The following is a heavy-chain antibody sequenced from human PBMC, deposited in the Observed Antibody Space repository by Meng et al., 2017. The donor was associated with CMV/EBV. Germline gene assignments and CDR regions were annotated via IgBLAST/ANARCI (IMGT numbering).Heavy chain of an antibody. Sequence: LRLSCAISGDSVSSNSAAWNWIRQSPSRGLEWLGRTYYRSKWYNDYAVSVKSRITNNPDTSKNQFSLQLNSVTPEDTAVYYCARDIASYYYDSSGYPNLYYYYGMDVWGQGTTVTVSS. V-gene: IGHV6-1*01. J-gene: IGHJ6*02. CDR1: GDSVSSNSAA. CDR3: ARDIASYYYDSSGYPNLYYYYGMDV. CDR2: TYYRSKWYN. D-gene: IGHD3-22*01.